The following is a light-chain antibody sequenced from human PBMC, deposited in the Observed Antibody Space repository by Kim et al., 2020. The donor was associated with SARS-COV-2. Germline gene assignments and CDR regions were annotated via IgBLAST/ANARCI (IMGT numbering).Light chain of an antibody. CDR2: RDV. J-gene: IGLJ3*02. V-gene: IGLV3-9*01. CDR3: QVWDSSLRV. CDR1: NIGSKY. Sequence: VALGQTARITGGGDNIGSKYVTWYQQKSGQAPVLVIYRDVNRPSGIPGRFSGSSSGNTATLTISRAQGGDEADYYCQVWDSSLRVFGGGTQLTVL.